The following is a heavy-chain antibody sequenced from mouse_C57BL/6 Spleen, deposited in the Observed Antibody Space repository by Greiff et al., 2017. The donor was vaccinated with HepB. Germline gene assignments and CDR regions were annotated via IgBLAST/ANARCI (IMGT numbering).Heavy chain of an antibody. CDR2: ISYDGSN. CDR1: GYSITSGYY. CDR3: ARGRYYFDY. V-gene: IGHV3-6*01. Sequence: EVKLQESGPGLVKPSQSLSLTCSVTGYSITSGYYWNWIRQFPGNKLEWMGYISYDGSNNYNPSLKNRISITRDTSKNQFFLKLNSVTTEDTATYYCARGRYYFDYWGQGTTLTVSS. J-gene: IGHJ2*01.